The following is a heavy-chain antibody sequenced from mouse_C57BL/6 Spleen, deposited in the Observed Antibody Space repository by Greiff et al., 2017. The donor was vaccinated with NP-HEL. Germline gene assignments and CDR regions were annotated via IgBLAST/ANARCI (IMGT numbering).Heavy chain of an antibody. CDR3: ASEDYYGSSFAY. CDR1: GFSLTSYG. D-gene: IGHD1-1*01. CDR2: IWGVGST. V-gene: IGHV2-6*01. J-gene: IGHJ3*01. Sequence: VKLMESGPGLVAPSQSLSITCTVSGFSLTSYGVDWVRQSPGKGLEWLGVIWGVGSTNYNSALKSRLSISKDNSKSQVFLKMNSLQTDDTAMYYCASEDYYGSSFAYWGQGTLVTVSA.